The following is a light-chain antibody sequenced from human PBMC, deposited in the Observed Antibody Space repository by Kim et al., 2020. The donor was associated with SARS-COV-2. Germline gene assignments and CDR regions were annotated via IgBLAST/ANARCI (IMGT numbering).Light chain of an antibody. CDR3: QVWDSSTGKV. CDR1: NIGSKN. Sequence: SYELTQPLSVSVALGQMARITCGGNNIGSKNVHWYQQKPGQAPVLVIYRDSNRPSGIPERFSGSNSGNTATLTISRAQAGDEADYYCQVWDSSTGKVFGGGTQLTVL. V-gene: IGLV3-9*01. CDR2: RDS. J-gene: IGLJ2*01.